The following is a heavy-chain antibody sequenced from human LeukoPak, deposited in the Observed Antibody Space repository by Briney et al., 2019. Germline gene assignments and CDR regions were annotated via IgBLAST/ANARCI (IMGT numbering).Heavy chain of an antibody. J-gene: IGHJ4*02. D-gene: IGHD3-22*01. Sequence: SETLSLTCTVSGGSISSYYWSWIRQPAGKGLEWIGRIYTSGSTNYNPSLKSRVTMSVDTSKNQFSLKLSSVTAADTAVYYCARAKTYYYDSSGYYYFDYWGQGTLVTVSS. V-gene: IGHV4-4*07. CDR3: ARAKTYYYDSSGYYYFDY. CDR2: IYTSGST. CDR1: GGSISSYY.